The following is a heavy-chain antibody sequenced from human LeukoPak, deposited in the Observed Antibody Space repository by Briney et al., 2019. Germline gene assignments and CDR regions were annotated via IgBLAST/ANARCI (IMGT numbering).Heavy chain of an antibody. CDR2: ISSSSSYI. V-gene: IGHV3-21*01. CDR3: ARTPVGVSAGDYYFDY. CDR1: GFTFSSYS. Sequence: GGSLRLSCAASGFTFSSYSMNWVRQAPGKGPEWVSSISSSSSYIYYADSVKGRFTISRDNAKNSLYLQMNSLRAEDTAVYYCARTPVGVSAGDYYFDYWGQGTLVTVSS. D-gene: IGHD2-2*01. J-gene: IGHJ4*02.